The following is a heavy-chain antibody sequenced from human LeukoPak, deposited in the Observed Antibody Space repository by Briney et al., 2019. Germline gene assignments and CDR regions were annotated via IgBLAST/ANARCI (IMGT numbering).Heavy chain of an antibody. J-gene: IGHJ6*03. V-gene: IGHV3-48*03. CDR2: TSSSGSTI. D-gene: IGHD2-21*02. CDR3: ARGRRVNCGGDCYYYYYYMDV. Sequence: GGSLRLSCAASGFTFSSYEMNWVRQAPGRGLEWVSYTSSSGSTIYYADSVKGRFTISRDNAKNSLYLQMNSLRAEDTAVYYCARGRRVNCGGDCYYYYYYMDVWGKGTTVTVSS. CDR1: GFTFSSYE.